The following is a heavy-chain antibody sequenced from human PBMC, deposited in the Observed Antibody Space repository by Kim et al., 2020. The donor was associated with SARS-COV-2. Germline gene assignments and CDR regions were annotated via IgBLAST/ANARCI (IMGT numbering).Heavy chain of an antibody. CDR3: ARDRFRAHPSPLTY. D-gene: IGHD3-10*01. CDR1: GFTFSSYG. J-gene: IGHJ4*02. CDR2: ISYDGSNK. Sequence: GGSLRLSCAASGFTFSSYGMHWVRQAPGKGLEWVAVISYDGSNKYYADSVKGRFTISRDNSKNTLYLQMNSLRAEDTAVYYCARDRFRAHPSPLTYWGQGTLVTVSS. V-gene: IGHV3-33*05.